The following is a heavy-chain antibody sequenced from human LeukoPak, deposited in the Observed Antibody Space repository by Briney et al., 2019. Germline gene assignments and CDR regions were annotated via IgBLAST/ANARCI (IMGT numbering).Heavy chain of an antibody. V-gene: IGHV3-30*01. CDR3: ARGPPMGNYYYMDV. D-gene: IGHD7-27*01. CDR1: GFTFSTYA. CDR2: ISYDGSNK. Sequence: GGSLRLSCAASGFTFSTYAMHWVRQAPGKGLEWVAVISYDGSNKYYADSVKGRFTISRDNSKNTLYLQMNGLRAEDTAVYYCARGPPMGNYYYMDVWGKGTTVTVSS. J-gene: IGHJ6*03.